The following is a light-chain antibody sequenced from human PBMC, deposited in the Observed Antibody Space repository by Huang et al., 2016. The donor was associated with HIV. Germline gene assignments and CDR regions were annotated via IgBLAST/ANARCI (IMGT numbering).Light chain of an antibody. CDR2: AAS. CDR3: QQSYTTPVT. J-gene: IGKJ4*01. V-gene: IGKV1-39*01. CDR1: QTIKYY. Sequence: IQMTQSPSSLSASVGDRVTITCRARQTIKYYLNWYQQKPGKAPDLLIYAASSLHSGVPSRFSGSGSGTDFTLTISSLQPEDFATYYCQQSYTTPVTFGGGTKVEI.